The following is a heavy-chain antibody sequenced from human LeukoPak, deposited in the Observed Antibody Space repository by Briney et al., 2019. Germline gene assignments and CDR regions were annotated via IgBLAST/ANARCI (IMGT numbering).Heavy chain of an antibody. Sequence: ASVKVSCKASGGTFSNYAISWVRQAPGQGLEWMGWINPNSGGTNYAQKFQGRVTMTRDTSISTAYMELSRLRSDDTAVYYCARKMPFGRFDYWGQGTLVTVSS. CDR2: INPNSGGT. J-gene: IGHJ4*02. CDR3: ARKMPFGRFDY. CDR1: GGTFSNYA. D-gene: IGHD3-16*01. V-gene: IGHV1-2*02.